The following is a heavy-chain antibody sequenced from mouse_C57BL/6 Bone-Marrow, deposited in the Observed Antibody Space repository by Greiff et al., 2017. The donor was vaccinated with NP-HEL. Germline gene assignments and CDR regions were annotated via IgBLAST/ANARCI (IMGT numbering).Heavy chain of an antibody. V-gene: IGHV1-85*01. J-gene: IGHJ2*01. CDR3: AREKRPYYLYF. CDR2: IYPRDGST. D-gene: IGHD2-12*01. Sequence: VMLVESGPELVKPGASVKLSCKASGYTFTSYDINWVKQRPGQGLEWIGWIYPRDGSTTYNEKFKGKATLTVDKSSSTAYMELHRLTSEESAVYFCAREKRPYYLYFWGQGTTLTVSA. CDR1: GYTFTSYD.